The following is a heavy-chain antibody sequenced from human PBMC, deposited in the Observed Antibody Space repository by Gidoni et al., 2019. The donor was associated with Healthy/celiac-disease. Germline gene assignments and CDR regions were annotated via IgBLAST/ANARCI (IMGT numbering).Heavy chain of an antibody. Sequence: QVQLVESGGGVVQPGRSLRLSCAASGFTFSRYGMHWVRQAPGKGLEWVAVIWYDGSNKRYEDSVRGRSTISRDNSKNTLDLQMNSLRAEDTAVYYCARDINYYDSSGCLDYWGQGTLVTVSP. V-gene: IGHV3-33*01. CDR2: IWYDGSNK. D-gene: IGHD3-22*01. CDR1: GFTFSRYG. CDR3: ARDINYYDSSGCLDY. J-gene: IGHJ4*02.